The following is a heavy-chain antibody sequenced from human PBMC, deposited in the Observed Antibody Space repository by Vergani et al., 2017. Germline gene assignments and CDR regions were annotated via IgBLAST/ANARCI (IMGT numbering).Heavy chain of an antibody. D-gene: IGHD3-3*01. CDR1: GFTFSGSA. CDR3: ARFSYYYGMDV. J-gene: IGHJ6*02. Sequence: EVQLVESGGGLVQPGGSLKLSCAASGFTFSGSAMHWVRQASGKGLEWVGRIRSKANSYATAYAASVKGRFTISRDDSKNSLYLQMNSLKTEDTAVYYCARFSYYYGMDVWGQGTTVTVSS. V-gene: IGHV3-73*01. CDR2: IRSKANSYAT.